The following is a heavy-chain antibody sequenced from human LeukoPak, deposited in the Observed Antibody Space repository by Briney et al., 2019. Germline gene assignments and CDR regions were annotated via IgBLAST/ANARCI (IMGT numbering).Heavy chain of an antibody. V-gene: IGHV4-34*01. Sequence: SETLSLTCAVYGGSFSDYYWSWIRQPPGKGLEWIGEISHSGSTNYNPSLKSRVTISVDTSKNQFSLKLSSVTAADTAVYYCARGSAITMVRGVIRRWFDPWGQGTLVTVSS. J-gene: IGHJ5*02. CDR2: ISHSGST. CDR1: GGSFSDYY. D-gene: IGHD3-10*01. CDR3: ARGSAITMVRGVIRRWFDP.